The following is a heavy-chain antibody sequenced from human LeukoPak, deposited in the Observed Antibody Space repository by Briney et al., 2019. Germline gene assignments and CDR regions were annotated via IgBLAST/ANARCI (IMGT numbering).Heavy chain of an antibody. D-gene: IGHD6-13*01. CDR2: IIPIFGTA. V-gene: IGHV1-69*13. Sequence: GASVKVSCKASGGTFSSYAISWVRQAPGQGLEWMGGIIPIFGTANYAQKFQGRVTITADESTSTAYMELSSLRSEDTAVYYRARRPRWSQYFQHWGQGTLVTVSS. J-gene: IGHJ1*01. CDR3: ARRPRWSQYFQH. CDR1: GGTFSSYA.